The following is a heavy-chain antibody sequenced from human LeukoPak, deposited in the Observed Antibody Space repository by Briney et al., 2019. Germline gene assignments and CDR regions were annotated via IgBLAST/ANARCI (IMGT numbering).Heavy chain of an antibody. J-gene: IGHJ4*02. V-gene: IGHV3-53*01. CDR2: IYPDGRT. CDR3: ARADYGYGD. CDR1: GFIVSNNY. D-gene: IGHD5-18*01. Sequence: PGGSLRLSCAASGFIVSNNYMSWVRQAPGKGLVWVSVIYPDGRTYYADSVKGRFTISRDNPKNTLYLQMNSLRVEDTAVYYCARADYGYGDWGQGTLVTVSS.